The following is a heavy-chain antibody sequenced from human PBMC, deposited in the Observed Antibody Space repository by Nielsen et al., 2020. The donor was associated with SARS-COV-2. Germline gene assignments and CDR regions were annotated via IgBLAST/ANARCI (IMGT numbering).Heavy chain of an antibody. Sequence: VRQAPGKGLEWVSAISGSGGSTYYADSVKGRFTISRDNSKNTLYLQMISLRAEDTAVYYCAKDQSPYYYDSSGYYSGFDYWGQGTLVTVSS. CDR3: AKDQSPYYYDSSGYYSGFDY. V-gene: IGHV3-23*01. CDR2: ISGSGGST. D-gene: IGHD3-22*01. J-gene: IGHJ4*02.